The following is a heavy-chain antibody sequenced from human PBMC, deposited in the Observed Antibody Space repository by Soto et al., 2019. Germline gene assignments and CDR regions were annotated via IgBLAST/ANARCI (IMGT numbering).Heavy chain of an antibody. J-gene: IGHJ4*02. CDR3: ARDSYGSGSYFSSYFDY. CDR2: ISYDGSNK. D-gene: IGHD3-10*01. CDR1: GFTFSSYA. V-gene: IGHV3-30-3*01. Sequence: VQLLESGGGLVQPGGSLRLSCAASGFTFSSYAMSWVRQAPGKGLEWVAVISYDGSNKYYADSVKGRFTISRDNSKNTLYLQMNSLRAEDTAVYYCARDSYGSGSYFSSYFDYWGQGTLVTVSS.